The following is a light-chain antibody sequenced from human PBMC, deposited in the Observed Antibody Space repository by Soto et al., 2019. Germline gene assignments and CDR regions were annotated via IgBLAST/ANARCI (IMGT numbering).Light chain of an antibody. CDR3: QYYNNYCWT. CDR1: QSISSW. J-gene: IGKJ1*01. V-gene: IGKV1-5*03. CDR2: KTS. Sequence: DIQLTQSPSTLSASVGDRVTITCRASQSISSWLAWYQQKPGKAPKFLIYKTSNLESGVPSRFSGSGSGTEFTLTISSLQPDDFATYYCQYYNNYCWTFGQGPKVDIK.